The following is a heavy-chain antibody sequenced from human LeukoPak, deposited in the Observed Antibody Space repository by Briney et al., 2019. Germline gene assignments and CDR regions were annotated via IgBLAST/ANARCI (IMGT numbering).Heavy chain of an antibody. CDR2: IIPIFGTA. CDR1: GGTFSSYA. J-gene: IGHJ6*04. V-gene: IGHV1-69*01. CDR3: ARERSHVDILTGYYTYYYYYGMDV. D-gene: IGHD3-9*01. Sequence: ASVKVSCKASGGTFSSYAISWVRQAPGQGLEWMGGIIPIFGTANYAQKFQGRVTITADESTGTAYMELSSLRSEDTAVYYCARERSHVDILTGYYTYYYYYGMDVWGKGTTVTVSS.